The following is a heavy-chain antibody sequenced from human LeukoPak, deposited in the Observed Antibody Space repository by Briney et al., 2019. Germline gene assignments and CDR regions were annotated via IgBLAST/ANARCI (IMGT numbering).Heavy chain of an antibody. D-gene: IGHD3-3*01. J-gene: IGHJ6*03. CDR2: MSGSGGST. V-gene: IGHV3-23*01. CDR3: ARHSVLRYVQWLVNYYMDV. Sequence: GGSLRLCCAASGFTVSSNYMSWVRQAPGKGLEWVSAMSGSGGSTYYADSVKGRFTISRDNSKNTLYLQMNSLRAEDTAVYYCARHSVLRYVQWLVNYYMDVWGKGTTVTVSS. CDR1: GFTVSSNY.